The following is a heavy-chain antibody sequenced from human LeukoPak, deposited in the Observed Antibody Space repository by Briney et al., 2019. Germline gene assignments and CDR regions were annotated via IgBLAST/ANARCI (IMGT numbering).Heavy chain of an antibody. Sequence: GASVKVSGKASGYTFTSYGISWVRQAPGQGLEWMGWISAYNGNTNYAQKLQGRVTMTTDTSTSTAYMELRSLRSDDTAVYYCARDPLRHYYGSGLFDYWGQGTLVTVSS. J-gene: IGHJ4*02. CDR2: ISAYNGNT. V-gene: IGHV1-18*01. D-gene: IGHD3-10*01. CDR1: GYTFTSYG. CDR3: ARDPLRHYYGSGLFDY.